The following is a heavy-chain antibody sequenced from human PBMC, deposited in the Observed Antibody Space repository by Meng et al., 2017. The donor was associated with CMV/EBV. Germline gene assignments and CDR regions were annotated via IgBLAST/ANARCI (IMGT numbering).Heavy chain of an antibody. V-gene: IGHV3-23*01. Sequence: GGSLRLSCAASGFTVSSYAMSWVRQTPGKGMEWVSAIRGGGGSTYYADSVKGWFTISRDNSKNTLYLQMNSLRAEDTAVYYCAKTTAVDTRSYYYYGMDVWGQGTTVTVSS. J-gene: IGHJ6*02. CDR2: IRGGGGST. D-gene: IGHD6-13*01. CDR1: GFTVSSYA. CDR3: AKTTAVDTRSYYYYGMDV.